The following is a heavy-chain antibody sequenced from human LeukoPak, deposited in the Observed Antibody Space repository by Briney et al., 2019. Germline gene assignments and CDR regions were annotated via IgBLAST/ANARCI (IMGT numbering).Heavy chain of an antibody. J-gene: IGHJ4*02. V-gene: IGHV4-59*01. Sequence: SETLSLTCTVSGVSISSYFWSWIRQPPGKTLEWIGYIYYSGSTYYNPSLKSRVTISVDTSKNQFSLKLSSVTAADTAEYYCATYGAETRLFDYWGLGTLVTVSS. CDR2: IYYSGST. D-gene: IGHD4/OR15-4a*01. CDR1: GVSISSYF. CDR3: ATYGAETRLFDY.